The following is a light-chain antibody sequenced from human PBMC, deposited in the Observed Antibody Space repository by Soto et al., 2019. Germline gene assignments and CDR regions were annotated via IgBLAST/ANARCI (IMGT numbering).Light chain of an antibody. CDR1: QSISSW. J-gene: IGKJ1*01. CDR2: DAS. Sequence: DIRMTQSPSTLSASVGDRVTITCRASQSISSWLAWYQQKPRKAPKLLIYDASSLESGVPSRFSGSGSGTEFTLTISSLQPDDFATYYCQQYNSYSRTFGQGTKV. V-gene: IGKV1-5*01. CDR3: QQYNSYSRT.